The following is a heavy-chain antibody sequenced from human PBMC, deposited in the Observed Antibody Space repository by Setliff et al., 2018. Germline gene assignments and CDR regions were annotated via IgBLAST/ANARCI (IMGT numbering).Heavy chain of an antibody. CDR3: SRINFYVSSGYYYAPDY. V-gene: IGHV1-18*01. J-gene: IGHJ4*02. Sequence: ASVKVSCKTSGYTFTNYGITWVRQAPGQGLEWMGWINNYSFKTNYPQKFLGRVTVTTDTSTGTAYMELGSLTSDDTAIYYCSRINFYVSSGYYYAPDYWGPGTLVTVSS. CDR2: INNYSFKT. D-gene: IGHD3-22*01. CDR1: GYTFTNYG.